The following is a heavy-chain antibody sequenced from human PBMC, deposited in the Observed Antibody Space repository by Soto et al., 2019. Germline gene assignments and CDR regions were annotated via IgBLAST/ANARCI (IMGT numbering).Heavy chain of an antibody. D-gene: IGHD4-17*01. CDR3: AKDLYGDSEHYYYYYMDV. Sequence: QVQLVESGGGVVQPGRSLRLSCAASGFTFSSYGMHWVRQAPGKGLEWVAVISYDGSNKYYADSVKGRFTISRDNSKNKLYLQMNSLRAEDTAVYYCAKDLYGDSEHYYYYYMDVWGKGTKVTVSS. J-gene: IGHJ6*03. V-gene: IGHV3-30*18. CDR1: GFTFSSYG. CDR2: ISYDGSNK.